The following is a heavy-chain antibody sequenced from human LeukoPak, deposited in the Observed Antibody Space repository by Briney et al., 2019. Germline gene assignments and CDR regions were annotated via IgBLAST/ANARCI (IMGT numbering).Heavy chain of an antibody. J-gene: IGHJ6*02. D-gene: IGHD3-10*01. CDR1: GFTFSTYG. Sequence: GGSLRLSCAASGFTFSTYGMNWARQAPGKGLEWVAALSYDGYNDHYADSVRGRFTISRDNSKNTLFLQMNNLRVEDTAMYYCAKNKGSYQYNYYGMEVWGQGTTVSVSS. V-gene: IGHV3-30*18. CDR2: LSYDGYND. CDR3: AKNKGSYQYNYYGMEV.